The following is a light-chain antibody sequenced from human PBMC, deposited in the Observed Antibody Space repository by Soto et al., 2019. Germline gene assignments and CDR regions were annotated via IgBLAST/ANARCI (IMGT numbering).Light chain of an antibody. CDR1: QSVLYSSNNKNY. V-gene: IGKV4-1*01. CDR2: WAS. J-gene: IGKJ4*01. Sequence: DIVMTQSPDSLAVSLGERATINCKSSQSVLYSSNNKNYLAWYQQKPGQPPKLLIYWASTRESGVPERFSGSGSGTEFTLTISSLQAEDVAVYYCQQYYSTPLTFGRGTKVEIK. CDR3: QQYYSTPLT.